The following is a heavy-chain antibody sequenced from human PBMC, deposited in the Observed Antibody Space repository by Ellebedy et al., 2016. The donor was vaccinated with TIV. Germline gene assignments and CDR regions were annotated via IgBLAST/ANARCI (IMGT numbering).Heavy chain of an antibody. CDR2: IAGSGDIT. D-gene: IGHD6-19*01. CDR3: AKSPYLDGTWGHFDH. CDR1: RFTISSYA. Sequence: PGGSLRLSCAASRFTISSYAMTWVRQAPGKGLEWVSAIAGSGDITYYADVVKGRFTISRDNSKNTLYLQVNSLRAEDTAVYYCAKSPYLDGTWGHFDHWGQGTLVTVSS. V-gene: IGHV3-23*01. J-gene: IGHJ4*02.